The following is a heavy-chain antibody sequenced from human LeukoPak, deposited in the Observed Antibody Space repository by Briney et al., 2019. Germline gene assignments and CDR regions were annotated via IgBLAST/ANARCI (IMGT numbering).Heavy chain of an antibody. CDR1: GFTFSSYS. V-gene: IGHV3-74*01. CDR2: INSEGSSI. CDR3: ARGRGVSLDY. J-gene: IGHJ4*02. Sequence: PGGSLRLSCAASGFTFSSYSMNWVRQVPGKGLEWVSRINSEGSSISYADSVKGRFTISRDNAKNTLNLQMNSLRAEDTAVYYCARGRGVSLDYWGQGALVTVSS. D-gene: IGHD3-10*01.